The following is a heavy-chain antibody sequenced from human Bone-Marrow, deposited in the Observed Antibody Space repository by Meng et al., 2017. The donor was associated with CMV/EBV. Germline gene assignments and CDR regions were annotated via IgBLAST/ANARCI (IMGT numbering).Heavy chain of an antibody. CDR3: ARGKYSGGYYPLDY. D-gene: IGHD3-22*01. J-gene: IGHJ4*02. CDR2: INHSGST. Sequence: VHLQQWGAGRLKPSETLSLPCAVYGESFSPYYWTWIRQPPGKGLEWIGEINHSGSTNYNPSLKSRVTISVDTSKNQFPLKLTSVTAADSALYYCARGKYSGGYYPLDYWGQGTLVTVSS. CDR1: GESFSPYY. V-gene: IGHV4-34*01.